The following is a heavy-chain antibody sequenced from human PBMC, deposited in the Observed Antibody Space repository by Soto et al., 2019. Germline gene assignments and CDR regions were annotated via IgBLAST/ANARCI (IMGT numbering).Heavy chain of an antibody. J-gene: IGHJ3*02. CDR1: GFTFSSHW. CDR2: INSDGSST. V-gene: IGHV3-74*01. D-gene: IGHD3-16*01. CDR3: ARGLEEWGKTTVI. Sequence: EVQLVESGGGLVQPGGSLRLSCAASGFTFSSHWMHWVRQAPGKGLVWVSRINSDGSSTTYADSVKGRFTISRDDAKSTLYLPMNSLRAEDTAVHYCARGLEEWGKTTVIWGQGTLVTVSS.